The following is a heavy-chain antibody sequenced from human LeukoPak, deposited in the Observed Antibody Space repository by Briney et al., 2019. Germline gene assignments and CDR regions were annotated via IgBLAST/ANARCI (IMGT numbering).Heavy chain of an antibody. CDR2: IDKEGSAA. Sequence: PGGSLRLSCVSSGFIFTNYWMHWVRQVPGKGPVWVGRIDKEGSAAFYAESVKGRFTISRDNVKSTVYLQMNSLTAEDTAVYHCARGGYSGSYCRFDWGQGTLVTVSS. CDR1: GFIFTNYW. J-gene: IGHJ4*02. D-gene: IGHD1-26*01. CDR3: ARGGYSGSYCRFD. V-gene: IGHV3-74*01.